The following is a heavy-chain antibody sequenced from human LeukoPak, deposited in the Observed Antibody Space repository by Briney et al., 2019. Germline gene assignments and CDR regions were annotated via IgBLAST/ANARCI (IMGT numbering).Heavy chain of an antibody. Sequence: GGSLRLSCTGSGFTFGDHAMSWVRQAPGKGLEWVGFIRSKAYRGTTEYAASVKGRFTISRDDSASIAYLQMNSLRIEDTAAYYCARGPIQLWIHNAMDVWGQGTTVTVSS. V-gene: IGHV3-49*04. CDR2: IRSKAYRGTT. D-gene: IGHD5-18*01. J-gene: IGHJ6*02. CDR3: ARGPIQLWIHNAMDV. CDR1: GFTFGDHA.